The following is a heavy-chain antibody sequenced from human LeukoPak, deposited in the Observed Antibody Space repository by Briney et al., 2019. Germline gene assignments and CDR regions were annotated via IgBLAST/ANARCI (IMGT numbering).Heavy chain of an antibody. CDR3: AKDLDSYELDY. CDR1: GFTFSSYG. J-gene: IGHJ4*01. Sequence: GRSLRLSCAAAGFTFSSYGMHWVRQAPGKGLEWVAVISYDGSNKYYADSVKGRFTISRDNSKNTLYLQMNRLRAEDTAAYYCAKDLDSYELDYWGHGTLVTVSS. V-gene: IGHV3-30*18. D-gene: IGHD5-18*01. CDR2: ISYDGSNK.